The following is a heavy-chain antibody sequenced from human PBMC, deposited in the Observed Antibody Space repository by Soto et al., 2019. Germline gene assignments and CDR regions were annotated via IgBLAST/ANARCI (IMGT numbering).Heavy chain of an antibody. CDR2: IYYSGNT. CDR3: AREANSRFDP. V-gene: IGHV4-31*03. J-gene: IGHJ5*02. D-gene: IGHD4-4*01. Sequence: SETLSLTCTVSGGSISSAGYYWSWIRQHPGKGLEWIGYIYYSGNTYYNPSLKSRVTISIDMSKNQFSLKLSSVTAADTDVYYCAREANSRFDPWGQGTLVTVSS. CDR1: GGSISSAGYY.